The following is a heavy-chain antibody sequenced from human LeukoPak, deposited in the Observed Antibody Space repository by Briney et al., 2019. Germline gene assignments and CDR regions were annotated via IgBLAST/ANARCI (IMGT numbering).Heavy chain of an antibody. CDR3: ARDPPCGGGSCGI. CDR1: GFTFSSSW. J-gene: IGHJ3*02. Sequence: GGSLRLSCAASGFTFSSSWMSWVRQAPGKGLEWVANIKQDGSEKYYVDSVKGRFTISRDNAKNSLYLQMNSLRAEDTAVYYCARDPPCGGGSCGIWGQGTMVTVSS. V-gene: IGHV3-7*01. CDR2: IKQDGSEK. D-gene: IGHD2-15*01.